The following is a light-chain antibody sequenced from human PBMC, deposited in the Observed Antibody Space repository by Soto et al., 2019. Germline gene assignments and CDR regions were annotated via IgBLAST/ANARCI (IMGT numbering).Light chain of an antibody. Sequence: EIVMTQSPATLSVSPGARATLXCRASQSVSSNLAWYQQKPGQAPRLLIYGASSRATGIPDRFSGSGSGTDFTLTISRLEPEDFAVYFCQQYGNSPRTFGQGTRLEIK. V-gene: IGKV3-20*01. CDR1: QSVSSN. CDR2: GAS. J-gene: IGKJ5*01. CDR3: QQYGNSPRT.